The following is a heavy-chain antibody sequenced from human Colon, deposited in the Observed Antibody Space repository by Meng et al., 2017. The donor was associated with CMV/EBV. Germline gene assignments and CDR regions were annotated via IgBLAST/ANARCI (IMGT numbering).Heavy chain of an antibody. CDR1: GFTFSNYW. J-gene: IGHJ3*02. Sequence: GSLRLSCAASGFTFSNYWMTWLRQAPGRGLELVAHIKEDGSEKYFVGSVKGRFTISRDNAKNSLYLQMNSLRAEDTAVYYCARDPFIKAFDIWGQGTMVTVSS. CDR2: IKEDGSEK. V-gene: IGHV3-7*01. CDR3: ARDPFIKAFDI.